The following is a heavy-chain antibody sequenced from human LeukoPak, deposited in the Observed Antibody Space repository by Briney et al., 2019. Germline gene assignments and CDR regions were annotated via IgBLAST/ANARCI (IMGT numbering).Heavy chain of an antibody. Sequence: SETLSLTCTVSGGSISSYYWSWIRQLPGKGLEWIGYIYYSGSTNYNPSLKSRVTISVDTSKNQFSLKLSSVTAADTAVYYCARLSPSTAGSALRYWGQGTLVTVSS. J-gene: IGHJ4*02. CDR3: ARLSPSTAGSALRY. CDR2: IYYSGST. CDR1: GGSISSYY. V-gene: IGHV4-59*08. D-gene: IGHD6-13*01.